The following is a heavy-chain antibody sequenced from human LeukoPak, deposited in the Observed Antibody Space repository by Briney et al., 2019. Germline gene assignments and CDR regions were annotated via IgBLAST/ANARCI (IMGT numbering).Heavy chain of an antibody. CDR3: ARDSGYYGSGSYYWLDY. J-gene: IGHJ4*02. V-gene: IGHV3-48*01. Sequence: PGGSLRLSCAASGFSFSGYSMNWVRQAPGKGLEWVSYISRSSSTIYYADSVKGRFTISRDNAKNSLHLQMNSLRAEDTAVYYCARDSGYYGSGSYYWLDYWGQGILVTVSS. D-gene: IGHD3-10*01. CDR1: GFSFSGYS. CDR2: ISRSSSTI.